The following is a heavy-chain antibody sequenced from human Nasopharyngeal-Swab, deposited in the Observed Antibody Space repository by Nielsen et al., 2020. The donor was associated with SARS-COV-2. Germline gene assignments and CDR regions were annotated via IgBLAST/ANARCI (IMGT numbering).Heavy chain of an antibody. Sequence: RQAPGKGLEWIGYIYYSGSTNYNPSLKSRVTISVDTSKNQFSLKLSSVTAADTAVYYCATRQRPSYSSGWYQRITDYWGQGTLVTVSS. J-gene: IGHJ4*02. D-gene: IGHD6-19*01. V-gene: IGHV4-59*08. CDR3: ATRQRPSYSSGWYQRITDY. CDR2: IYYSGST.